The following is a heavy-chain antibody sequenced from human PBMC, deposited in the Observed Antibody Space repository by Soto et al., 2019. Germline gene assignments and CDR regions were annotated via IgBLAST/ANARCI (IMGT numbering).Heavy chain of an antibody. CDR1: GGTNRSSA. CDR2: IIPIFGTA. D-gene: IGHD2-21*02. J-gene: IGHJ4*02. Sequence: SVKRFCKHSGGTNRSSAISWIRQTPGQGLEWMGGIIPIFGTANYAQKFQGRVTITADESTSTADMGLSSLRSEDTAVYYCARWKCGGDCYSSDYWGQGSLVTVSS. CDR3: ARWKCGGDCYSSDY. V-gene: IGHV1-69*13.